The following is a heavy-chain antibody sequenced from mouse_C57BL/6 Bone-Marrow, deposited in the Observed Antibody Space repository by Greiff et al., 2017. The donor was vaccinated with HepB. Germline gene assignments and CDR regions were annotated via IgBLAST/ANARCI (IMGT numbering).Heavy chain of an antibody. J-gene: IGHJ2*01. D-gene: IGHD1-1*01. V-gene: IGHV1-55*01. CDR1: GYTFTSYW. CDR3: ARGRITTVVDY. CDR2: IYPGSGST. Sequence: VQLQQPGAELVKPGASVKMSCKASGYTFTSYWITWVKQRPGQGLEWIGDIYPGSGSTNYNEKFKSKATLTVDTSSRTAYMQLSSLTSEDSAVYYCARGRITTVVDYWGQGTTLTVSS.